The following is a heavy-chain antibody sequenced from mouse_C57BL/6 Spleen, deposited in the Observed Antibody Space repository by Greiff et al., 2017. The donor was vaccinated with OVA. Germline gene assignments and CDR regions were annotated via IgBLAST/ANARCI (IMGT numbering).Heavy chain of an antibody. D-gene: IGHD2-4*01. CDR2: ISSGSSTI. V-gene: IGHV5-17*01. J-gene: IGHJ2*01. CDR3: ARNDYDDGYFDY. CDR1: GFTFSDYG. Sequence: EVKLMESGGGLVKPGGSLKLSCAASGFTFSDYGMHWVRQAPEKGLAWVAYISSGSSTIYYADTVKGRFTISRDNAKNTLFLQMTSLRSEDTAMYYCARNDYDDGYFDYWGQGTTLTVSS.